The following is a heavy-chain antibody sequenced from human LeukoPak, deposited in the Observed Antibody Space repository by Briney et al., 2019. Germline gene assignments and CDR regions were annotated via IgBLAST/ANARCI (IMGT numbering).Heavy chain of an antibody. V-gene: IGHV3-23*01. D-gene: IGHD6-6*01. CDR1: GFTFSSYA. Sequence: GGSLRLSCAASGFTFSSYAMSWVRQAPGKGLEWVSAISGSGGSTYYADSVKGRFTISRDNAKNSLYLQMNSLRAEDTAVYYCARDISIAARPGFDYWGQGTLVTVSS. CDR2: ISGSGGST. CDR3: ARDISIAARPGFDY. J-gene: IGHJ4*02.